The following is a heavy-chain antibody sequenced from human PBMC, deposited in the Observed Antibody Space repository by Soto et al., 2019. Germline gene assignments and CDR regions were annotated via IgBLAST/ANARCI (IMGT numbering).Heavy chain of an antibody. Sequence: GGSLRLSCAASGFTFSDYYMSWIRQAPGKGLEWVSYISSSGSTIYYADSVKGRFTISRDNAKNSLYLQMNSLRAEDTAVYYCARAADATVSGFLGLSYYYMDFWGKGTMVTVSS. CDR3: ARAADATVSGFLGLSYYYMDF. CDR2: ISSSGSTI. D-gene: IGHD4-17*01. V-gene: IGHV3-11*01. CDR1: GFTFSDYY. J-gene: IGHJ6*03.